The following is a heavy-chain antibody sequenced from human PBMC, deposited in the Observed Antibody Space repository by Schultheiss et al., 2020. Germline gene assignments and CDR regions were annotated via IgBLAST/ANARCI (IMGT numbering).Heavy chain of an antibody. CDR3: ARNTIFGAKARTYYYYGMDV. Sequence: SETLSLTCTVSGGSISSYYWSWIRQPPGKGLEWIGYIYYSGSTNYNPSLKSRVTISVDTSKNQFSLKLSSVTAADTAVYYCARNTIFGAKARTYYYYGMDVWGQGTTVTVSS. V-gene: IGHV4-59*01. CDR2: IYYSGST. J-gene: IGHJ6*02. CDR1: GGSISSYY. D-gene: IGHD3-3*01.